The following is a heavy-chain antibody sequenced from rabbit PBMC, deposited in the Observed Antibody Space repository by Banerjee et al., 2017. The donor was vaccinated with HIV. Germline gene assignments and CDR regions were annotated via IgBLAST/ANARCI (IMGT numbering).Heavy chain of an antibody. CDR1: GFTISSSYY. J-gene: IGHJ4*01. Sequence: QVEESGGDLVKPEGSLTLTCKASGFTISSSYYMCWVRQAPGKGLEWIGCIVTSSGSAYYASWVNGRFTLSRDIDQSTGYLQLNSLTATDTATYFCARSPTYPYYFDLWGPGTLVTVS. CDR3: ARSPTYPYYFDL. V-gene: IGHV1S7*01. D-gene: IGHD7-1*01. CDR2: IVTSSGSA.